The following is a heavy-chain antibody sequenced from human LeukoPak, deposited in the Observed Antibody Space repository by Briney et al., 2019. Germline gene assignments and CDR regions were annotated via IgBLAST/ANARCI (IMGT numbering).Heavy chain of an antibody. CDR2: IHYSGST. V-gene: IGHV4-59*01. Sequence: PSETLSLICTVSGGSITYFYWNWIRRPPGKGLEWIGYIHYSGSTNHNPSLKSRVTISVDTSKNQFSLKLSSVTAADTAVYYCATYTNRLHYWGQGTLVTVSS. D-gene: IGHD2-8*01. CDR3: ATYTNRLHY. J-gene: IGHJ4*02. CDR1: GGSITYFY.